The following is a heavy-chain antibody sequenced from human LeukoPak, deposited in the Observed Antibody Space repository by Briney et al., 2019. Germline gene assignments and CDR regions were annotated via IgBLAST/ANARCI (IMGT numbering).Heavy chain of an antibody. CDR2: IKQDGSEK. Sequence: GGSLRLSCAASGFTFSSYWMSWVRQAPGKGLEWVASIKQDGSEKYYVDSVEGRFTISRDNAKNSLYLQMNRLRAKDAAVYYCARIMHYNGSNRNYQCSIDYLGQGTLGTVSS. V-gene: IGHV3-7*01. CDR1: GFTFSSYW. CDR3: ARIMHYNGSNRNYQCSIDY. J-gene: IGHJ4*02. D-gene: IGHD3-22*01.